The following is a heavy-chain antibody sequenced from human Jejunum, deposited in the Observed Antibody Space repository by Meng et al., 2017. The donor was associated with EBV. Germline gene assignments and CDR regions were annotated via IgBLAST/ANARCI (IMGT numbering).Heavy chain of an antibody. CDR2: ISYTGRV. CDR1: GGPLTDNH. J-gene: IGHJ4*02. V-gene: IGHV4-59*01. D-gene: IGHD2-21*02. Sequence: QLQLQESGPXLVKPXXPLSLTCAVSGGPLTDNHWTWIRQPPGKGLEWIGYISYTGRVNYNPSLKSRVTISIDTSRNQFSLRLTSVTAADTAVYYCARGKVTFDYWGQGTLVTVSS. CDR3: ARGKVTFDY.